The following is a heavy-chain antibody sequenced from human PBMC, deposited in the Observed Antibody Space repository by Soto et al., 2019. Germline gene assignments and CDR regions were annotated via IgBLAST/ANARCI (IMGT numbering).Heavy chain of an antibody. Sequence: QVQLVQSGAEVKKPGASVKVSCEASGYPFSASDINWVRQAGGQGLEWMGWMNPDSGDTAFAQRFQDRITMTRSTSISTAYMELSRLTSDDTAVYFCVRQPGGVATPGDDYWGQGTLVTVSS. J-gene: IGHJ4*02. V-gene: IGHV1-8*01. CDR2: MNPDSGDT. D-gene: IGHD2-15*01. CDR3: VRQPGGVATPGDDY. CDR1: GYPFSASD.